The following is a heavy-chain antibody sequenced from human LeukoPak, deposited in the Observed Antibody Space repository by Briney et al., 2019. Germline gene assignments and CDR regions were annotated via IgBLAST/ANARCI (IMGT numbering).Heavy chain of an antibody. CDR3: VRDHYWAFDY. V-gene: IGHV3-48*01. J-gene: IGHJ4*02. D-gene: IGHD2-8*02. Sequence: TGGSLRLSCEASGLIFSDYSMTWVRQAPGKGLEWISYIRGSSSDITYADSVKGRFTIYRDDAKNSLYLQMGSLRAEDTAVYYCVRDHYWAFDYWGQGILVTVSS. CDR1: GLIFSDYS. CDR2: IRGSSSDI.